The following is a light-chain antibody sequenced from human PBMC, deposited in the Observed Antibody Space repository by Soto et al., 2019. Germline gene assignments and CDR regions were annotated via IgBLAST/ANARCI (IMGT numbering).Light chain of an antibody. Sequence: EMLMTQCPATLSVSPGDRATLSCRASQSVFSSLAWYQQKPGQAPRLLIYGAATRATGIPARFSGSGSGTEFTLTISSLQSEDFAVYYCQQYHNWPAFGQGTKVDIK. J-gene: IGKJ1*01. CDR2: GAA. CDR3: QQYHNWPA. V-gene: IGKV3-15*01. CDR1: QSVFSS.